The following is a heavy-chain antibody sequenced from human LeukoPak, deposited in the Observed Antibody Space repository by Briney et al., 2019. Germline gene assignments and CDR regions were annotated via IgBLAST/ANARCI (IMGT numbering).Heavy chain of an antibody. CDR2: INPRGGST. Sequence: GASVKVSCKASGYTFTSYFMHWVRQAPGQGLEWMGLINPRGGSTRYEQKFQGRVTMTRDTSTSTVYMELSSLRSEDTAMYYCARDRTHYYESSGYYSRWEYWGQGTLVTVSS. D-gene: IGHD3-22*01. V-gene: IGHV1-46*01. J-gene: IGHJ4*02. CDR3: ARDRTHYYESSGYYSRWEY. CDR1: GYTFTSYF.